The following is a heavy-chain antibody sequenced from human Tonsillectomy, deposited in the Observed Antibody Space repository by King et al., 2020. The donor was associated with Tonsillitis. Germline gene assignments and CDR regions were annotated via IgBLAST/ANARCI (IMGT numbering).Heavy chain of an antibody. Sequence: VQLVESGAEVKKPGASVKVSCKASGYTFTGYYMHWVRQAPGQGLEWMGGINPNSGGTNYAQKFQGRVTMTRDTSISTAYMELSRLRADDTAVYYCAKALGPVSSSFLDYWGQGTLVTVSS. CDR2: INPNSGGT. D-gene: IGHD6-6*01. CDR1: GYTFTGYY. CDR3: AKALGPVSSSFLDY. V-gene: IGHV1-2*02. J-gene: IGHJ4*02.